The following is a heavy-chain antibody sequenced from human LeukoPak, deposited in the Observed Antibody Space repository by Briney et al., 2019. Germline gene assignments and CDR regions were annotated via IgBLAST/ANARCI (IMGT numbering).Heavy chain of an antibody. J-gene: IGHJ4*02. D-gene: IGHD3-10*01. CDR2: INSDGSSR. CDR1: GCSFSSYW. Sequence: GGSLRLSCAASGCSFSSYWRHLVRQAPGKGVGWVSRINSDGSSRSYADSVKRGFTISRDNANNTLYLQMNSLRAEDTAVYYCARSMVRGVIGSHFDYWGQGTLVTVSS. V-gene: IGHV3-74*01. CDR3: ARSMVRGVIGSHFDY.